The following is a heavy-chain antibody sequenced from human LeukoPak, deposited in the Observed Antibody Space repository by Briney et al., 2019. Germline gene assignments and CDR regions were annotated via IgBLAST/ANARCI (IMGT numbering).Heavy chain of an antibody. CDR3: ARDRTYCSGGSCYPYYYYGMDV. D-gene: IGHD2-15*01. Sequence: SVKVSCKASGGTFSSYAISWVRQAPGQGLEWMGRIIPIFGIANYAQKFQGRLTITADKSTSTAYMELSSLRSEDTAVYYCARDRTYCSGGSCYPYYYYGMDVWGQGTTVTVSS. J-gene: IGHJ6*02. CDR1: GGTFSSYA. V-gene: IGHV1-69*04. CDR2: IIPIFGIA.